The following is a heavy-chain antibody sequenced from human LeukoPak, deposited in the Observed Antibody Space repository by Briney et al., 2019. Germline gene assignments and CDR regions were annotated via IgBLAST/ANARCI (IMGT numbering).Heavy chain of an antibody. CDR3: ARVWYSSSCFDY. V-gene: IGHV4-30-4*08. Sequence: SQTLSLTCTVSGGSISSGDYYWSWIRQPPGEGLEWIGYIYYSGSPYYNTSLKRRVTISVDTSKNQFSLKLSSVTAADTAVYYCARVWYSSSCFDYWGQGTLVTVSS. J-gene: IGHJ4*02. CDR2: IYYSGSP. D-gene: IGHD6-13*01. CDR1: GGSISSGDYY.